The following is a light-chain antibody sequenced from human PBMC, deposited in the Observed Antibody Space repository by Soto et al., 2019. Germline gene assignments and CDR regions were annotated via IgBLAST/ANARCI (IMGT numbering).Light chain of an antibody. CDR1: QSVSSY. CDR2: DAS. CDR3: QQRSNWPYT. J-gene: IGKJ2*01. V-gene: IGKV3-11*01. Sequence: EIVLTQSPATLSLSPGERATLSCRASQSVSSYLAWYQQKPGQAPRLLIYDASTWATGIPARFSGSGSGTDFTLTISSLEPEDFAVYYCQQRSNWPYTFGQGTKLEIK.